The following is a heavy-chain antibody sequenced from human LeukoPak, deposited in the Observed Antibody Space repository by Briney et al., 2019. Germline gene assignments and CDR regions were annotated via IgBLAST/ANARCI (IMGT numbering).Heavy chain of an antibody. D-gene: IGHD2-2*02. V-gene: IGHV3-23*01. Sequence: GVLRLSCAASGFTFTSYAMSWVRQTPGKGLEWVSFISDSSVGDSTYYADSVKGRFTISRDNAKNSLSLQMNSLKVEDTAVYYCARDHNGPYTFDYWGQGTLVTVSS. CDR3: ARDHNGPYTFDY. CDR2: ISDSSVGDST. CDR1: GFTFTSYA. J-gene: IGHJ4*02.